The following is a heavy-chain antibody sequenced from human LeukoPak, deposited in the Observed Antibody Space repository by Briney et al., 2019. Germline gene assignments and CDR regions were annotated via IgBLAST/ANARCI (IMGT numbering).Heavy chain of an antibody. Sequence: PGRSLRLSCAASGFTFSSYAMHWVRQVPGKGLEWVAVISNDGRNKYYAESVKGRFTISRDNSKNTLYLQMNSLRAEDTAVYYCARSTTHPYYNYMDVWGKGTTVTLSS. J-gene: IGHJ6*03. CDR1: GFTFSSYA. D-gene: IGHD4-17*01. CDR2: ISNDGRNK. V-gene: IGHV3-30*04. CDR3: ARSTTHPYYNYMDV.